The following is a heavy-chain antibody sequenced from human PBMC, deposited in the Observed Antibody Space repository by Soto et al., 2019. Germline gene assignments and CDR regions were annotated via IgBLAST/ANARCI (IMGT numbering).Heavy chain of an antibody. Sequence: ASVKVSCKVSGYTLTELSMHWVRQAPGKGLEWMGGFDPEDGETIYAQKFQGRVTMTEDTSTDTAYMELSSLRSKDTAVYYCATWSWNDVYFDYWGQGTLVTVSS. CDR3: ATWSWNDVYFDY. D-gene: IGHD1-1*01. CDR1: GYTLTELS. V-gene: IGHV1-24*01. J-gene: IGHJ4*02. CDR2: FDPEDGET.